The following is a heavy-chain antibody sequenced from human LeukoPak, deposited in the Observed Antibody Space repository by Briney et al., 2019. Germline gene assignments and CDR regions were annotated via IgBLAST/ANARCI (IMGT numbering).Heavy chain of an antibody. D-gene: IGHD3-10*01. V-gene: IGHV1-2*02. J-gene: IGHJ6*03. CDR1: GYTFTGYY. CDR3: ARDGHYYGSGSRPDYYYYYYMDV. Sequence: ASVKVSCKASGYTFTGYYMHWVRQAPGQGLEWMGWINPNSGGTNYAQKFQGRVTMTRDTSISTAYMELSRLRSDDTAVYYCARDGHYYGSGSRPDYYYYYYMDVWGKGTTVTISS. CDR2: INPNSGGT.